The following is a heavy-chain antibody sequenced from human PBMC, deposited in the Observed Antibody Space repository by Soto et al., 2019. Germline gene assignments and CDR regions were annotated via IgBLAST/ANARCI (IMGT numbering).Heavy chain of an antibody. D-gene: IGHD2-2*01. CDR2: ISGSGGST. V-gene: IGHV3-23*01. CDR1: GFTFSSYA. J-gene: IGHJ6*02. CDR3: AKFRDIVVVPAAMHHYYYYYGMDV. Sequence: GGSLRLSCAASGFTFSSYAMSWVRQAPGKGLEWVSAISGSGGSTYYADSVKGRFTISRDNSKNTLYLQMNSLRAEDTAVYYCAKFRDIVVVPAAMHHYYYYYGMDVRGQGTTVTVSS.